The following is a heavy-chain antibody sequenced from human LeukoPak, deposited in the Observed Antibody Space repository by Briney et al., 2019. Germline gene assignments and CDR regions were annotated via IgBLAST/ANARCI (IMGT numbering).Heavy chain of an antibody. CDR1: GFTFSDYD. J-gene: IGHJ3*02. V-gene: IGHV3-13*01. CDR3: SRGGQRAGYAFDI. Sequence: GGSLRLSCAASGFTFSDYDMHWVRRVTGKGLEWVSSLHTAGDAHYSVSVRGRFIISRERSKTSFYLQMNSLRAEDSAMYYCSRGGQRAGYAFDIWGQGTMVTVSS. CDR2: LHTAGDA.